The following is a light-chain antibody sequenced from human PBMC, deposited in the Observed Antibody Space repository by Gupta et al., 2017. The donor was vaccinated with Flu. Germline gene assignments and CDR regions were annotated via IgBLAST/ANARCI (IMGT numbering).Light chain of an antibody. CDR1: RSISYN. J-gene: IGKJ4*02. Sequence: PAPLSWPAGAGATLSCRASRSISYNVAWYQQTPGQPPRLVIYDSFNRAPGIPARFSGSGSGTDFTLTITSLEPEDFAVYYCQQRSDWPRTFGGGTKVEIK. V-gene: IGKV3D-11*03. CDR3: QQRSDWPRT. CDR2: DSF.